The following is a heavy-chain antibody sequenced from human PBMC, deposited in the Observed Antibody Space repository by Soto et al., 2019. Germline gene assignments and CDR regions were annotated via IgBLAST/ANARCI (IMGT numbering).Heavy chain of an antibody. Sequence: QLQLQESGPGLVKPSETLSLTCTVSGGSISSSSYYWGWIRQPPGKGLEWIGSIYYSGSTYYNPSLKSRVTISVDTSKNQFSLKLSSVTAADTAVYYCARRGFWSSQSETFDPWGQGTLVTVSS. CDR2: IYYSGST. J-gene: IGHJ5*02. CDR3: ARRGFWSSQSETFDP. CDR1: GGSISSSSYY. V-gene: IGHV4-39*01. D-gene: IGHD3-3*01.